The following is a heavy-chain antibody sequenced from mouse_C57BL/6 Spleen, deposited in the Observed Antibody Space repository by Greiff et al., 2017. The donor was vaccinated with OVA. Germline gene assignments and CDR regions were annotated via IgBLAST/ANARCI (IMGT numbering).Heavy chain of an antibody. CDR3: ATLLDSSSPQYYFDY. CDR2: IDPEDGET. J-gene: IGHJ2*01. CDR1: GFNIKDYY. Sequence: EVKLQESGAELVKPGASVKLSCTASGFNIKDYYMHWVKQRTEQGLEWIGRIDPEDGETKYAPKFQGKATITADTSSNTAYLQLSSLTSEDTAVYYCATLLDSSSPQYYFDYWGQGTTLTVSS. V-gene: IGHV14-2*01. D-gene: IGHD3-2*02.